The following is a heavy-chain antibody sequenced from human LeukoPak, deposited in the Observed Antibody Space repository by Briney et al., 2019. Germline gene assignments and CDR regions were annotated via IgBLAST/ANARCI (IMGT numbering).Heavy chain of an antibody. CDR3: ARSPSRHDYVWGSYRVDAFDI. V-gene: IGHV4-31*03. Sequence: SETLSLTCTVSGGSISSGGYYWSWIRQHPGKGLEWIGYIYYNGSTYYNPSLKSRVTISVDTSKNQFSLKLSSVTAADTAVYYCARSPSRHDYVWGSYRVDAFDIWGQGTMVTVSS. J-gene: IGHJ3*02. CDR2: IYYNGST. D-gene: IGHD3-16*02. CDR1: GGSISSGGYY.